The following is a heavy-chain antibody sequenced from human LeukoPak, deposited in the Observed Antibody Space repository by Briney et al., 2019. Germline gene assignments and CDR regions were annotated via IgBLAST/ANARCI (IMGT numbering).Heavy chain of an antibody. Sequence: SETQSLTCAVSGYFISIGYYRGWIRQPPGKGLEWIGRIYHSGNTYYNPSLKSRVTISVDTSKNQFSLKLSSVTAADTAVYYCAVQPLECGELFYGRNNWFDPWGQGTLVTVSS. D-gene: IGHD3-10*01. V-gene: IGHV4-38-2*01. CDR2: IYHSGNT. CDR1: GYFISIGYY. CDR3: AVQPLECGELFYGRNNWFDP. J-gene: IGHJ5*02.